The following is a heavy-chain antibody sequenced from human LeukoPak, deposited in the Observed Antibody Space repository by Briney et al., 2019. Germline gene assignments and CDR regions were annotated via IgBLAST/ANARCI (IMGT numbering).Heavy chain of an antibody. D-gene: IGHD5-18*01. J-gene: IGHJ4*02. CDR2: ISGSGGST. V-gene: IGHV3-23*01. CDR3: AKGSSGTAMVAYYFDY. CDR1: GFTFSSYA. Sequence: PGGSLGLSCAASGFTFSSYAMSWVRQAPGKGLEWVSAISGSGGSTYYADSVKGRFTISRDNSKNTLYLQMNSLRAEDTAVYYCAKGSSGTAMVAYYFDYWGQGTLVTVSS.